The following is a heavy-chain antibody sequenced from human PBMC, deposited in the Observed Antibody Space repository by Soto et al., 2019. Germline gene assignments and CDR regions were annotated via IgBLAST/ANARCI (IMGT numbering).Heavy chain of an antibody. Sequence: GGSLRLSCVASGFTVSTNYMNWVRQAPGKGLEWVSIIYSGGSTNYADSVKGRFTISRDNSKNTLYLQMNSLRAEDTAVYYCVLWPPYYFDYWGQGTLVTVSS. CDR2: IYSGGST. CDR3: VLWPPYYFDY. J-gene: IGHJ4*02. D-gene: IGHD3-10*01. V-gene: IGHV3-53*01. CDR1: GFTVSTNY.